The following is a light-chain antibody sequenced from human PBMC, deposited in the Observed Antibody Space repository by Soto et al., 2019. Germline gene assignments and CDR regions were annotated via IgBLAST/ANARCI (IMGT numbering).Light chain of an antibody. CDR1: SSDVGGYKY. J-gene: IGLJ1*01. Sequence: QSVLTQPASVSGSPGQSIAISCTGSSSDVGGYKYVSWYQQHPGKAPKLMIYDVSNRPSGVSDRFSGSKSGNTASLTISGLQSEDEADYYCSSYTSSNSYVFGTRTKVTVL. V-gene: IGLV2-14*03. CDR2: DVS. CDR3: SSYTSSNSYV.